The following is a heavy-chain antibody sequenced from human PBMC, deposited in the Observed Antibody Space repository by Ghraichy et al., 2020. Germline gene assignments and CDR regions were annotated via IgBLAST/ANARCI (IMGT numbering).Heavy chain of an antibody. J-gene: IGHJ6*02. CDR3: ARDRTVTTAQGYYYYGMDV. CDR2: IYYSGST. V-gene: IGHV4-61*01. Sequence: SETLSLTCTVSGGSVSSGSYYWSWIRQPPGKGLEWIGYIYYSGSTNYNPSLKSRVTISVDTSKNQFSLKLSSVTAADTAVYYCARDRTVTTAQGYYYYGMDVWGQGTTVTVSS. D-gene: IGHD4-17*01. CDR1: GGSVSSGSYY.